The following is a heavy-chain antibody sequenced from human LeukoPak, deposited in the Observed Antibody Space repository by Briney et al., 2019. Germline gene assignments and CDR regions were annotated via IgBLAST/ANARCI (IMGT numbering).Heavy chain of an antibody. V-gene: IGHV4-4*02. J-gene: IGHJ4*02. D-gene: IGHD6-25*01. CDR2: ISHSGNT. Sequence: SETLSLTCAVSGGSISSSKWWSWVRQPPGKGLEWIGEISHSGNTNYNPSLKSRVTISVDKSKNRFSLKLTSVTAADTAVYFCAGYYNSGSPADYWGQGTLVTVSS. CDR3: AGYYNSGSPADY. CDR1: GGSISSSKW.